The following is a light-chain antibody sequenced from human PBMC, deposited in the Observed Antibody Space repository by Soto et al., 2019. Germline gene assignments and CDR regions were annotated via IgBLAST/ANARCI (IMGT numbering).Light chain of an antibody. J-gene: IGKJ1*01. Sequence: EIVMTPSPATLSVSPGERASLSCRASQSVSRYLAWYQRKPGQAPRLLLFGASTRATGIPARFSGGGSGTAFTLPLRSLQSAEFAVYYCQQYNNWPRTFGQGTQVDIK. CDR2: GAS. CDR1: QSVSRY. V-gene: IGKV3-15*01. CDR3: QQYNNWPRT.